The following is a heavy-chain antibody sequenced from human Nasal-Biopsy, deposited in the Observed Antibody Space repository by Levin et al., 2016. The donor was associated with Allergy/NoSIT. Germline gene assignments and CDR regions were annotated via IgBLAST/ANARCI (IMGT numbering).Heavy chain of an antibody. J-gene: IGHJ3*02. CDR3: ARVLYSSGPSRKTSSTAFEY. CDR1: GGFIRGHY. V-gene: IGHV4-59*11. CDR2: IYYTGTS. D-gene: IGHD2-15*01. Sequence: SETLSLTCSVSGGFIRGHYWSWIRQTSGKGLEWIGYIYYTGTSNYSPSFKTRVTISLDTFKNQFSLQLNSVTPADTAIYFCARVLYSSGPSRKTSSTAFEYLGTRGHRSPFLQ.